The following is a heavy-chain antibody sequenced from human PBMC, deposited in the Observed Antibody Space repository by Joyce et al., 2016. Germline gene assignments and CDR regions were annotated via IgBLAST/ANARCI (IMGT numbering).Heavy chain of an antibody. Sequence: EVQLVESGGGLTQPGGSLRLSCAASGFPLRNNWLNWVRQIPGKGLEWVPAVYGDGTTHYAESVRGRFTISRDHSKNTVYLQMNSLRAEDTAGYHCAGDWNGDYVFEDWGPGTLATVSS. CDR2: VYGDGTT. CDR1: GFPLRNNW. CDR3: AGDWNGDYVFED. D-gene: IGHD4-17*01. J-gene: IGHJ1*01. V-gene: IGHV3-53*01.